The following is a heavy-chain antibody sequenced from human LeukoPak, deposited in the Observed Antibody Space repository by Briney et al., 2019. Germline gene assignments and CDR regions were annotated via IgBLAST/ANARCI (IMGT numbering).Heavy chain of an antibody. J-gene: IGHJ4*02. D-gene: IGHD3-3*01. CDR3: ARLIVNDFWSGYYNFDY. CDR2: IYYSGSI. V-gene: IGHV4-39*01. Sequence: SETLSLTCTVSGGSFSSSSYYWGWLRQPPGKGLEWVGSIYYSGSIYYNPSFKSRVNISVDTSKNQFSLKLSSVTAADTAVYYCARLIVNDFWSGYYNFDYWGQGTLVTVSS. CDR1: GGSFSSSSYY.